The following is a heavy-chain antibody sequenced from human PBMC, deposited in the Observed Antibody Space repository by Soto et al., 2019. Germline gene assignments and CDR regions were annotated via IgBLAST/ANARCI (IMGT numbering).Heavy chain of an antibody. CDR3: ASLRGWEPSTAFDI. V-gene: IGHV1-69*06. J-gene: IGHJ3*02. D-gene: IGHD1-26*01. Sequence: SVKVSCKASGGTFSSYAISWMRDAPGQGLEWMGGSIANFGTATYAQKFQGRVTITADKSTSTAYMELSSLRSEDTAVYYCASLRGWEPSTAFDIGGQGTMVTVSS. CDR2: SIANFGTA. CDR1: GGTFSSYA.